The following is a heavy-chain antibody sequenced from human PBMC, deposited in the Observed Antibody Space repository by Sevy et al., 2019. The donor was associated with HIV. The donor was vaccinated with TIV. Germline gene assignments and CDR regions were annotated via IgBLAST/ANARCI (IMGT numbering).Heavy chain of an antibody. V-gene: IGHV4-59*08. J-gene: IGHJ4*02. CDR1: GGSITSLY. Sequence: SETLYLTCTVSGGSITSLYWNWIRQPPGKGLEWIANIYYNGHINYNPSLKSRFTLSLDTSNNQFSRGLSSVTAADTAMYYCAGENAWGRGYSWGQGTLVTVSS. D-gene: IGHD1-26*01. CDR2: IYYNGHI. CDR3: AGENAWGRGYS.